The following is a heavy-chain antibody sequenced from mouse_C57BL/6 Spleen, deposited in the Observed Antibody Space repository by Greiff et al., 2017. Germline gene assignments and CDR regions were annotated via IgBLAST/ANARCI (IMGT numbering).Heavy chain of an antibody. D-gene: IGHD4-1*01. CDR2: INPSTGGT. V-gene: IGHV1-42*01. J-gene: IGHJ3*01. Sequence: VQLQQSGPELVKPGASVKISCKASGYSFTGYYMNWVKQSPEKSLEWIGEINPSTGGTTYNQKFKAKATLTVDKSSSTAYMQLKGLTSEDSAVYYCARSGEDFAYWGQGTLVTVSA. CDR1: GYSFTGYY. CDR3: ARSGEDFAY.